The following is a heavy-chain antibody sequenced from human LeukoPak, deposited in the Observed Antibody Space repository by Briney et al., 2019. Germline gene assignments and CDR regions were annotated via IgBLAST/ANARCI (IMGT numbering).Heavy chain of an antibody. CDR1: GGSFSGYY. D-gene: IGHD3-10*01. Sequence: KSSETLSLTCAVYGGSFSGYYWSWIRQPPGKGLEWIGEINHSGSTNYNPSLKSRVTISVDTSKNQFSLKLSSVTAADTAVYYCARHLRYYGSGSYYFDYWGQGTLVTVSS. CDR2: INHSGST. J-gene: IGHJ4*02. V-gene: IGHV4-34*01. CDR3: ARHLRYYGSGSYYFDY.